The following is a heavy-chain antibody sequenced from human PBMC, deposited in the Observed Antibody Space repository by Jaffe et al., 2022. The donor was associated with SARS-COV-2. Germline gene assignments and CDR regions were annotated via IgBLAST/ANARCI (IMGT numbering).Heavy chain of an antibody. CDR1: GFTFSSYE. J-gene: IGHJ3*02. V-gene: IGHV3-48*03. CDR3: ATYRWAVAGTLGAFDI. CDR2: ISSSGSTI. D-gene: IGHD6-19*01. Sequence: EVQLVESGGGLVQPGGSLRLSCAASGFTFSSYEMNWVRQAPGKGLEWVSYISSSGSTIYYADSVKGRFTISRDNAKNSLYLQMNSLRAEDTAVYYCATYRWAVAGTLGAFDIWGQGTMVTVSS.